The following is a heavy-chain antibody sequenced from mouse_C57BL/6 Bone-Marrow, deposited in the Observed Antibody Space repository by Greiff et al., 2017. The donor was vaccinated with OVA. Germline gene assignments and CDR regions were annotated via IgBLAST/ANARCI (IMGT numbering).Heavy chain of an antibody. CDR3: AKTGAWFAY. CDR2: ISSGSSTI. V-gene: IGHV5-17*01. Sequence: DVKLVESGGGLVKPGGSLKLSCAASGFTFSDYGMHWVRQAPEKGLEWVAYISSGSSTIYYADTVKGRFTISRDNAKNTLFLQMTSLRSEDTAMYYCAKTGAWFAYWGQGTLVTVSA. CDR1: GFTFSDYG. J-gene: IGHJ3*01.